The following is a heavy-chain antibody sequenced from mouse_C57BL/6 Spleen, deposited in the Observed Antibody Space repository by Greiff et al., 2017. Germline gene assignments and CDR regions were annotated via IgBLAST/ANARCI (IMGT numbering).Heavy chain of an antibody. J-gene: IGHJ2*01. Sequence: VQLQQPGAELVKPGASVKLSCKASGYTFTSYWMHWVKQRPGQGLEWIGMIHPNSGSTNYNEKFKSKATLTVDKSSSTAYMQLSSLTSEDSAVYYCASHYYVSGLYFDYWGQGTTLTVSS. CDR2: IHPNSGST. CDR1: GYTFTSYW. V-gene: IGHV1-64*01. D-gene: IGHD1-1*01. CDR3: ASHYYVSGLYFDY.